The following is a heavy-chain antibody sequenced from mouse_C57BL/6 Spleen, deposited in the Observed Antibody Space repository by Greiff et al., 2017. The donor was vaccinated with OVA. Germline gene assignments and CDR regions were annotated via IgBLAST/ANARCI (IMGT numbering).Heavy chain of an antibody. V-gene: IGHV14-4*01. CDR3: TLYSNYVRFAY. CDR2: IDPENGDT. J-gene: IGHJ3*01. D-gene: IGHD2-5*01. Sequence: EVQLQQSGAELVRPGASVKLSCTASGFNIKDDYMHWVKQRPEQGLEWIGWIDPENGDTEYASKFQGKATITADTSSNTAYLQLSSLTSEDTAVYYCTLYSNYVRFAYWGQGTLVTVSA. CDR1: GFNIKDDY.